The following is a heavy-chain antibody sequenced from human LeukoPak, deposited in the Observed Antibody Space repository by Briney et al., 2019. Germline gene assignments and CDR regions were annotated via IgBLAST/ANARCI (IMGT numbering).Heavy chain of an antibody. D-gene: IGHD5-24*01. J-gene: IGHJ4*02. CDR1: GDTFSRYA. CDR3: ARGCRDGYNWYFDY. CDR2: IIPIFGTA. Sequence: SVKVSCKASGDTFSRYAISWVRQAPGQGLKWMGGIIPIFGTADYAQKFQSRVTITADESTSTAYMELSSLRSEDTAVYYCARGCRDGYNWYFDYWGQGTLVTVSS. V-gene: IGHV1-69*13.